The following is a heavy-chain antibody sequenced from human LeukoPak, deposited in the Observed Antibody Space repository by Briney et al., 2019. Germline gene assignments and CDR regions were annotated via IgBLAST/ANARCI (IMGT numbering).Heavy chain of an antibody. CDR3: ARRVASAADAFDI. Sequence: GGSLRLSCAASGFTFSSYEMNWVRQAPGKGLEWVSYISSSGSTIYYADSVKGRFTISRDNAKNSLYLQMNRLRAEDTAVYYCARRVASAADAFDIWGRGTIVTVSS. J-gene: IGHJ3*02. V-gene: IGHV3-48*03. CDR2: ISSSGSTI. CDR1: GFTFSSYE. D-gene: IGHD2-21*01.